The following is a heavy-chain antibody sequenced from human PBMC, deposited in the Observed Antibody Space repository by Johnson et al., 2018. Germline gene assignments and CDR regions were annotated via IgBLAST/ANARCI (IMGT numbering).Heavy chain of an antibody. D-gene: IGHD6-13*01. V-gene: IGHV3-21*01. J-gene: IGHJ3*02. CDR1: GFTVSSNY. CDR2: ISSSSSYI. Sequence: VQLVESGGGLVQPGGSLRLSCAASGFTVSSNYMSWVRQAPGKGLEWVSSISSSSSYIYYADSVKGRFTISRDNAKNSLYLQMNSLRAEDTAVYYLARVARRWDAFDSWGQGTMVTVSS. CDR3: ARVARRWDAFDS.